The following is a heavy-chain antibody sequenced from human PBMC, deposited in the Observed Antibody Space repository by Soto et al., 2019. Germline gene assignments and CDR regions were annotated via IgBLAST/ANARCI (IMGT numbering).Heavy chain of an antibody. CDR3: VRDFRGAVAGSEFDH. J-gene: IGHJ4*02. D-gene: IGHD6-19*01. CDR1: GFSFVSYW. V-gene: IGHV3-74*01. Sequence: EVQLAESGGGLVLTGGSLRLSCAASGFSFVSYWMHWVRQVPGEGLAWVSRINGNANNSDYADSMKGRFTISRDNAMNRMYRQMDSLRADETGVYYCVRDFRGAVAGSEFDHWGQGTLVTVSS. CDR2: INGNANNS.